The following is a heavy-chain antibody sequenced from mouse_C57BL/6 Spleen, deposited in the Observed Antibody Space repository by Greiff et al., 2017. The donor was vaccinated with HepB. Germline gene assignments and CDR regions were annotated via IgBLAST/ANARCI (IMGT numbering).Heavy chain of an antibody. CDR1: GFTFSDFY. CDR3: ARDDKYYYAMDY. J-gene: IGHJ4*01. V-gene: IGHV7-1*01. CDR2: SRNKANDYTT. Sequence: EVKLMESGGGLVQSGRSLRLSCATSGFTFSDFYMEWVRQAPGKGLEWIAASRNKANDYTTEYSASVKGRFIVSRDTSQSILYLQMNALRAEDTAIYYCARDDKYYYAMDYWGQGTSVTVSS.